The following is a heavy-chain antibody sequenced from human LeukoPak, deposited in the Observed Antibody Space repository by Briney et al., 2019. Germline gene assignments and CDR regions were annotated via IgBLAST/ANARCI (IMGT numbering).Heavy chain of an antibody. CDR1: GFTFSSYA. J-gene: IGHJ4*02. CDR2: ISGSGGST. Sequence: GSLRLSCAASGFTFSSYAMSWVRQAPGKGLEWVSTISGSGGSTYYADSVKGRFTISRDNSKNTLYLQMNSLRAEDTAVYYCATGDGYNSRLDYWGQGTLVTVSS. D-gene: IGHD5-24*01. V-gene: IGHV3-23*01. CDR3: ATGDGYNSRLDY.